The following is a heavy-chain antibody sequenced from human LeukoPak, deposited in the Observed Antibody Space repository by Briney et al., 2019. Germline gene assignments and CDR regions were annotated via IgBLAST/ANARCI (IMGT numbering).Heavy chain of an antibody. CDR2: IIPILGIA. V-gene: IGHV1-69*04. D-gene: IGHD1-26*01. CDR3: ASSIKVGATFDGTILPQHYFDY. Sequence: SVKVSCKASGGTFSSYAISWVRQAPGQGLEWMGRIIPILGIANYAQKFQGRVTITADKSTSTAYMELSSLRSEDTAVYYCASSIKVGATFDGTILPQHYFDYWGQGTLVTVSS. J-gene: IGHJ4*02. CDR1: GGTFSSYA.